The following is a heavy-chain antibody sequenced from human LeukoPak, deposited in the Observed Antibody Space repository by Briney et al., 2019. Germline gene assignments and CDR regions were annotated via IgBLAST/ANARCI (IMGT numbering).Heavy chain of an antibody. CDR1: GYTFTSYG. CDR3: ARVNGSGRQYYYYYYMDV. CDR2: ISAYNGNT. J-gene: IGHJ6*03. Sequence: GASVKVSCKASGYTFTSYGISWVRQAPGQGLEWMGWISAYNGNTNYAQKLQGRVTMTTDTPTSTAYMELRSLRSDDTAVYYCARVNGSGRQYYYYYYMDVWGKGTTVTVSS. V-gene: IGHV1-18*01. D-gene: IGHD3-10*01.